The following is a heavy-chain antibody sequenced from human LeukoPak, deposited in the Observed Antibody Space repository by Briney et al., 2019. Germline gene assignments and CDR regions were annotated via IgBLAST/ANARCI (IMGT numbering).Heavy chain of an antibody. J-gene: IGHJ4*02. V-gene: IGHV1-2*02. D-gene: IGHD2-2*01. Sequence: ASVKVSCKASGYTFTGYYMHWVRQAPGQGLEWMGWINPNSGGTNYAQKFQGRFTMTRDTSISTAYMELSRLRSDDTAVYYCARDAERGVPAAIDYWGQGTLVTVSS. CDR2: INPNSGGT. CDR3: ARDAERGVPAAIDY. CDR1: GYTFTGYY.